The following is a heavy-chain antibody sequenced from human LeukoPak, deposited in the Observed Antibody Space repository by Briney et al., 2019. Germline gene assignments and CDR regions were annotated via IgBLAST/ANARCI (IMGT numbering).Heavy chain of an antibody. CDR3: ARRLGIAAYPKPGTFDY. J-gene: IGHJ4*02. CDR1: GGSFSGYY. CDR2: INHSGST. Sequence: SETLSLTCAVYGGSFSGYYWSWIRQPPGKGLEWIGEINHSGSTNYNPSLKSRVTISVDTPKNQFSLKLSSVTAADTAVYYCARRLGIAAYPKPGTFDYWGQGTLVTVSS. V-gene: IGHV4-34*01. D-gene: IGHD6-13*01.